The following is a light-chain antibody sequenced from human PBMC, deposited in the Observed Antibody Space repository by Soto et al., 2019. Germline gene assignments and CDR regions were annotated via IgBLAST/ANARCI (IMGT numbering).Light chain of an antibody. Sequence: ELVLTQSPGTLSLSPGERVALSCRASQSVRGSYLAWYQQKPGQAPRLLIYEASRRAPGIPDRFSGSGSGTDFILTISRLEPEDLELYFCQQYGNSPHTFGQGTKLEIK. CDR2: EAS. CDR1: QSVRGSY. CDR3: QQYGNSPHT. V-gene: IGKV3-20*01. J-gene: IGKJ2*01.